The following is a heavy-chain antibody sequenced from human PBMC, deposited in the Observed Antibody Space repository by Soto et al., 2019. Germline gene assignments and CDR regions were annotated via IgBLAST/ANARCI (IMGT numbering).Heavy chain of an antibody. J-gene: IGHJ5*02. CDR2: IYYSGST. CDR3: ARAQTVLRYFDWLSNLEARRHNWFDP. D-gene: IGHD3-9*01. Sequence: SETLSLTCTVSGGSISSYYWSWIRQPPGKGLEWIGYIYYSGSTNYNPSLKSRVTISVDTSKNQFSLKLSSVTAAETAVYYCARAQTVLRYFDWLSNLEARRHNWFDPWGQGTLVTVSS. CDR1: GGSISSYY. V-gene: IGHV4-59*01.